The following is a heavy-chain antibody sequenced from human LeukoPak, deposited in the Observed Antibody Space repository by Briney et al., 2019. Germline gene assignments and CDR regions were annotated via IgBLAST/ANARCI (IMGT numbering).Heavy chain of an antibody. Sequence: GGSLRLSCAASGFTFKNYAMYCVRQAPGKGLELVSYISSSGSTIYYADSVKGRFTISRDNAKNSLYLQMNSLRAEDTAVYYCASRTYDILTGYPPPSYYYYYMDVWGKGTTVTISS. D-gene: IGHD3-9*01. CDR3: ASRTYDILTGYPPPSYYYYYMDV. J-gene: IGHJ6*03. CDR1: GFTFKNYA. V-gene: IGHV3-48*03. CDR2: ISSSGSTI.